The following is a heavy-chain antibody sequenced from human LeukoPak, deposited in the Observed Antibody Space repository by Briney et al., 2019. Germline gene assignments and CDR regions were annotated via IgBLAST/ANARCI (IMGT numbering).Heavy chain of an antibody. D-gene: IGHD2-2*01. CDR1: GGSFSGYY. J-gene: IGHJ6*02. Sequence: PSETLSLTCAVYGGSFSGYYWSWTRQPPGKGLEWIGEINHSGSTNYNPSLKSRVTISVDTSKNQFSLKLSSVTAADTAVYYCARGLSDIVVVPATIHYYYGMDVWGQGTTVTVSS. CDR2: INHSGST. CDR3: ARGLSDIVVVPATIHYYYGMDV. V-gene: IGHV4-34*01.